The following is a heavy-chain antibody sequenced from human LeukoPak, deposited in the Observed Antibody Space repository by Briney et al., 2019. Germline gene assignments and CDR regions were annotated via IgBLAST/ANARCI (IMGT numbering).Heavy chain of an antibody. CDR2: ISRSSSYI. V-gene: IGHV3-21*01. Sequence: GGSLRLSCAASGFTSSSYSMNWVRQAPGKGLEWVSSISRSSSYIYYADSVKGRFTISRDDAKNSLYLQMNSLRAEDTAVYYCARASPLHYYDSSGYPGPHDAFDIWGQGTMVTVCS. CDR1: GFTSSSYS. J-gene: IGHJ3*02. CDR3: ARASPLHYYDSSGYPGPHDAFDI. D-gene: IGHD3-22*01.